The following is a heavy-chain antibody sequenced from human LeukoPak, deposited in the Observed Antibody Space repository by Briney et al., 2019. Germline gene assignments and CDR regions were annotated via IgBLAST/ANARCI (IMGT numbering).Heavy chain of an antibody. CDR2: INHSGST. D-gene: IGHD3-10*01. CDR3: ARGPRTITMVRGVKWFDP. V-gene: IGHV4-39*07. Sequence: SETLSLTCTVSDGSISSSSYYWGWIRQPPGKGLEWIGEINHSGSTNYNPSLKSRVTISVDTSKNQFSLKLSSVTAADTAVYYCARGPRTITMVRGVKWFDPWGQGTLVTVSS. J-gene: IGHJ5*02. CDR1: DGSISSSSYY.